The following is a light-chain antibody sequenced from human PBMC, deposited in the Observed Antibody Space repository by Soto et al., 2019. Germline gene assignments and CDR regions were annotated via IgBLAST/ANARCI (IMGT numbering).Light chain of an antibody. CDR3: SSYTSSRSLLV. V-gene: IGLV2-14*01. CDR1: SSDIGIYNY. CDR2: EVI. Sequence: QSALTQPASVSGSPGQSITISCTGTSSDIGIYNYVSWYQQHPGKAPKLMIYEVINRPSGVSDRFSGSKSGNTASLTISGLQAEDEADYYCSSYTSSRSLLVFGTGTKVTVL. J-gene: IGLJ1*01.